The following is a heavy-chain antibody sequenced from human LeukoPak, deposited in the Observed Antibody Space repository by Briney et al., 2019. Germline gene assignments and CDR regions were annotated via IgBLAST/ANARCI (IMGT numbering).Heavy chain of an antibody. V-gene: IGHV3-30*18. J-gene: IGHJ1*01. CDR2: ISYDGSNK. CDR1: GFTFSSYG. D-gene: IGHD3-10*01. CDR3: AKGASGSYLQH. Sequence: GGSLRLSCAASGFTFSSYGMHWVRQAPVKGLEWVAVISYDGSNKYYADSVKGRFTISRDNSKNTLYLQMNSLRAEDTAVYYCAKGASGSYLQHWGQGTLVTVSS.